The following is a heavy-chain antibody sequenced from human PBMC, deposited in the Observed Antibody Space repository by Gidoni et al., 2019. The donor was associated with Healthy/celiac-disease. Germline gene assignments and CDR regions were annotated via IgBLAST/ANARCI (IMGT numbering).Heavy chain of an antibody. CDR3: ARMGVYCSGGSCYPTPFDY. J-gene: IGHJ4*02. CDR1: GGSISSGSYY. D-gene: IGHD2-15*01. CDR2: IYTSGST. Sequence: QGQLQESGPGLVKPSQTLSLTCTVSGGSISSGSYYWSWIRQPAGKGLEWIGRIYTSGSTNYNPSLKSRVTISVDTSKDQFSLKLSSVTAADTAVYYCARMGVYCSGGSCYPTPFDYWGQGTLVTVSS. V-gene: IGHV4-61*02.